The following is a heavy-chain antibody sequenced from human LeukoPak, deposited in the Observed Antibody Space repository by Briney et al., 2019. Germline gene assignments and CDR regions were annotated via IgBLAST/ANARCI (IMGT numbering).Heavy chain of an antibody. D-gene: IGHD1-1*01. CDR1: GFTVSRNY. Sequence: GGSLRLSCAASGFTVSRNYMSWVRQAPGKGLEWVSLTYSDGSTSYTESMKGRFTISRDNSKNTPSLQLNSLRAEDTAVYYCARDGGSSTKEPTGGYYYYGMDVWGQGTTVTVFS. V-gene: IGHV3-53*01. J-gene: IGHJ6*02. CDR2: TYSDGST. CDR3: ARDGGSSTKEPTGGYYYYGMDV.